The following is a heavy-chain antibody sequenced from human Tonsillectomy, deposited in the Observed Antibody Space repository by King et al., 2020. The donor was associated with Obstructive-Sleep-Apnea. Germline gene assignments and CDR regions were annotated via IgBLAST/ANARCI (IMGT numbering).Heavy chain of an antibody. Sequence: VQLVESGGGVVQPGRSLRLSCAAAGFSFSTYGMYWVRQAPGKGLEWVAFIRYDGSNKYYVDSVKGRFTISRDNSNNTLSLQMNSLRAEDTAGCYCAVLGMNTVTTTFDYWGQGTLVTVPP. CDR1: GFSFSTYG. J-gene: IGHJ4*02. CDR3: AVLGMNTVTTTFDY. CDR2: IRYDGSNK. D-gene: IGHD4-17*01. V-gene: IGHV3-30*02.